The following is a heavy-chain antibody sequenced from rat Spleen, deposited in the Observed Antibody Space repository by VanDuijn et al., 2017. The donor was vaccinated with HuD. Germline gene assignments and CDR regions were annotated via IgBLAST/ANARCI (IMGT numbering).Heavy chain of an antibody. D-gene: IGHD1-10*01. J-gene: IGHJ3*01. CDR2: ISYDARRT. V-gene: IGHV5-20*01. Sequence: EVQLVESDGGLVQPGRSLKLSCAASGFTFSDYYMDWVRQAPTKGLEWVATISYDARRTYYRDSVKGRFTISRDNAKSTLYLQMNSLRSEDTATYYCSTENYWFAYWGQGTLVTVSS. CDR1: GFTFSDYY. CDR3: STENYWFAY.